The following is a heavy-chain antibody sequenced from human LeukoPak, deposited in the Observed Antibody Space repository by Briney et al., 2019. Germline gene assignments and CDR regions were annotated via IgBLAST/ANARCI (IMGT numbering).Heavy chain of an antibody. CDR3: ARDFQGITTFGVAPPGGFDP. D-gene: IGHD3-3*01. CDR1: GASISSNS. CDR2: IYYGGNT. Sequence: SETLSLTCTVSGASISSNSWSWIRQPPGKGLEWIGYIYYGGNTNYNPSLQSRVTISVDTSKNQFSLQLKSVTAADTALYYCARDFQGITTFGVAPPGGFDPWGQGTLVIGSS. V-gene: IGHV4-59*01. J-gene: IGHJ5*02.